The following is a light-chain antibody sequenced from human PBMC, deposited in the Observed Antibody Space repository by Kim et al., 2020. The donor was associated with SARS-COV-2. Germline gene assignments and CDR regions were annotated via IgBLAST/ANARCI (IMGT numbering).Light chain of an antibody. CDR3: QQRSNWPLT. CDR1: QSVSSY. CDR2: DTS. V-gene: IGKV3-11*01. Sequence: FSPGERATLSCRASQSVSSYLAWYQQKPGQAPKLLIYDTSNRATGIPARFSGSGSGTDFTLTISSLEPEDFAVYYCQQRSNWPLTFGGGTKVDIK. J-gene: IGKJ4*01.